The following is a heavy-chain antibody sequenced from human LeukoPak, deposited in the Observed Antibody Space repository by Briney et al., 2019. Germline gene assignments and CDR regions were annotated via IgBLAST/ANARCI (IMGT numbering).Heavy chain of an antibody. CDR3: AKSNGYGLVDI. CDR1: GFTVSSNY. V-gene: IGHV3-66*01. CDR2: TYSGGST. J-gene: IGHJ3*02. Sequence: PGGSLRLSCAASGFTVSSNYMSWVRQAPGKGLEWVSVTYSGGSTYYADSVKGRFTISRDNSKNTLYLQMNSLRAEDTAVYYCAKSNGYGLVDIWGQGTMVTVSS. D-gene: IGHD3-10*01.